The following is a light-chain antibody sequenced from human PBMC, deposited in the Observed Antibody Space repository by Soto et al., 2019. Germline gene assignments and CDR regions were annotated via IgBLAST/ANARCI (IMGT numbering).Light chain of an antibody. CDR1: QSAGSTY. Sequence: EIVLTQSPGTLSLSPGERATLSCRASQSAGSTYLAWYQHKPGQAPRLLIYGASSRATGIPDRFSGSGSGTDFTLTISRLEPEDFAVYYCQQYGSSPRITFGQGTRLEIK. J-gene: IGKJ5*01. V-gene: IGKV3-20*01. CDR3: QQYGSSPRIT. CDR2: GAS.